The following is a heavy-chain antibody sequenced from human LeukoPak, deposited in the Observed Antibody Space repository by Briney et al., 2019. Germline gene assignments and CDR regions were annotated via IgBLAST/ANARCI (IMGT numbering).Heavy chain of an antibody. CDR1: GLTFSSYG. Sequence: GGSLRLSCAASGLTFSSYGMHWVRQAPGKGLEWVAVIWYDGSNKYYADSVKGRFTISRDNSKNTLYLQMNSLRAEDTAVYYCASHSSSWVYWGQGTLVTVSS. V-gene: IGHV3-33*01. CDR2: IWYDGSNK. D-gene: IGHD6-13*01. CDR3: ASHSSSWVY. J-gene: IGHJ4*02.